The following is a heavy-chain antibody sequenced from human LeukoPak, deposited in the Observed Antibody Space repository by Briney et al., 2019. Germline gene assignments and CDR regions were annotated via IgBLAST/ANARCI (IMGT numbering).Heavy chain of an antibody. CDR3: ARSALACHFDL. D-gene: IGHD5-12*01. CDR2: IYTSGST. J-gene: IGHJ2*01. V-gene: IGHV4-4*07. CDR1: GGSISSYY. Sequence: PSETLSLTCTVSGGSISSYYWSWVRQAAGKGLEWIGRIYTSGSTNYNPSLKSRLTMSVDTSKNQFSLKLNSVTAADTAVYYCARSALACHFDLGGRGTLVTVSS.